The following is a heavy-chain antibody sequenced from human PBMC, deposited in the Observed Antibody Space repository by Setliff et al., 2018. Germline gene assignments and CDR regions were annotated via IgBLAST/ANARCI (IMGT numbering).Heavy chain of an antibody. D-gene: IGHD2-15*01. CDR3: ARGYCSGGSCADFDY. J-gene: IGHJ4*02. CDR1: GFSFTSFG. Sequence: ASVKVSCKTSGFSFTSFGFSWVRQAPGQGLEWMGWINTNTGFPTYAQGFTGRFVFSLDTSVSTAYLQISSVKAEDTAVYYCARGYCSGGSCADFDYWGQGTLVTVSS. CDR2: INTNTGFP. V-gene: IGHV7-4-1*02.